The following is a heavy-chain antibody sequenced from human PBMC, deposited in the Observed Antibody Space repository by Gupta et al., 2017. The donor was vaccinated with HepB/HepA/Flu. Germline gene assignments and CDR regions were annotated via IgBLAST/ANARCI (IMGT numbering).Heavy chain of an antibody. V-gene: IGHV3-30-3*01. J-gene: IGHJ6*02. Sequence: QVQLVESGGGVVQPGRSLRLSCAASGFTFSSYAMHWVRQAPGKGLEWVAVISYDGSNKYYADSVKGRFTISRDNSKNTLYLQMNSLRAEDTAVYYCARGVDDILTGYLLYYYYGMDVWGQGTTVTVSS. CDR2: ISYDGSNK. D-gene: IGHD3-9*01. CDR1: GFTFSSYA. CDR3: ARGVDDILTGYLLYYYYGMDV.